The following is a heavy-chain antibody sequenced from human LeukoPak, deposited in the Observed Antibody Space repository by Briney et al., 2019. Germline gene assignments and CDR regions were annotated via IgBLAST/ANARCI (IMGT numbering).Heavy chain of an antibody. CDR2: ISWNSGSI. V-gene: IGHV3-9*01. J-gene: IGHJ3*02. Sequence: GGSLRLSCAASGFTFYDYAMHWVRQAPGKGLEWVSGISWNSGSIGYADSVKGRFTISRDNAKNSLYLQMNSLRAEDTALYYCAKDWGVEMATISYGNAFDIWGQGTMVTVSS. CDR1: GFTFYDYA. CDR3: AKDWGVEMATISYGNAFDI. D-gene: IGHD5-24*01.